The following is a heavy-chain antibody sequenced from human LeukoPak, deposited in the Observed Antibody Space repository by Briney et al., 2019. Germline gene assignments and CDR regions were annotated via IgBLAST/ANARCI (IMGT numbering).Heavy chain of an antibody. CDR2: INPNSGGT. D-gene: IGHD6-13*01. CDR3: ARVVSAGSSWYTRRYYYYMDV. Sequence: GASVKVSCKASGYTFTGYYMHWVRQAPGQGLEWMGWINPNSGGTNYAQKFQGRVTMTRDTSISTAYMELSRLRSDDTAVYYCARVVSAGSSWYTRRYYYYMDVWGKGTTVTISS. CDR1: GYTFTGYY. J-gene: IGHJ6*03. V-gene: IGHV1-2*02.